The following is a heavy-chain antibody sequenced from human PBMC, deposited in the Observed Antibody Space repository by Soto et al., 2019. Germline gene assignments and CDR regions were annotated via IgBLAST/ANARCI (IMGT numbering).Heavy chain of an antibody. J-gene: IGHJ6*02. V-gene: IGHV3-7*05. Sequence: PGGSRRLSCAASGFTFSSYWMSWVRQAPGKGLEWVANIKQDGSEKYYVDSVKGRFTISRDNAKNSLYLQMNSLRAEDTAVYYCRANPYGMDVWGQGTTVTVSS. CDR1: GFTFSSYW. CDR2: IKQDGSEK. D-gene: IGHD2-8*01. CDR3: RANPYGMDV.